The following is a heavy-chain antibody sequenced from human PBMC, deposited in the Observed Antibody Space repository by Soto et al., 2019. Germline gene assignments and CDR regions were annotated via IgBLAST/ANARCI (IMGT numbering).Heavy chain of an antibody. V-gene: IGHV4-39*01. CDR3: ARTLPTGSYFHY. CDR1: GDSHSSRSYY. Sequence: SETLSLTCTVSGDSHSSRSYYWGWIRRPPGKGLEWIGTMYYSGHTYYTPSLQSRVTMSVDTSKHQFSLNLSSVTPADTAVYYCARTLPTGSYFHYWGHGTLVTVSS. D-gene: IGHD1-26*01. CDR2: MYYSGHT. J-gene: IGHJ4*01.